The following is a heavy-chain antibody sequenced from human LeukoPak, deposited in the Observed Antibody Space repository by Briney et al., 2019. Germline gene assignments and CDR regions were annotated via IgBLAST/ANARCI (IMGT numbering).Heavy chain of an antibody. CDR3: ARPSSSWYDNFDY. J-gene: IGHJ4*02. D-gene: IGHD6-13*01. V-gene: IGHV5-51*01. CDR2: IYHGDCDT. CDR1: GYSFTNYW. Sequence: GESLKISFKGSGYSFTNYWIGWVRPMPGKGLEWMGVIYHGDCDTRYSPSFRGQVTISADKSISTAYLQWSSLKASDTALYYCARPSSSWYDNFDYWGQGTLVTVSS.